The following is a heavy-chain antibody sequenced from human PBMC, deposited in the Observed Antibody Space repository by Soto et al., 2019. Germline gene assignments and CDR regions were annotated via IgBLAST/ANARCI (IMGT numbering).Heavy chain of an antibody. D-gene: IGHD1-1*01. CDR1: GFTFSSYA. J-gene: IGHJ4*02. CDR2: ISGSGGST. V-gene: IGHV3-23*01. Sequence: EVQLLESGGGLVQPGGSLRLSCAASGFTFSSYAMSWVRQAPGKGLEWVSAISGSGGSTYYADSVKGRFTISRDNSKNTLYLQMNSLRAEDTAVYYCAKVLAPSPHLAGTELDYWGQGTLVTVSS. CDR3: AKVLAPSPHLAGTELDY.